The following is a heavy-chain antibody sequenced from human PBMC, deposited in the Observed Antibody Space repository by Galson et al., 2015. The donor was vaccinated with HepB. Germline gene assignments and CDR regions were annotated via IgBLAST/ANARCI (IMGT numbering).Heavy chain of an antibody. CDR2: IRSRPDGGTT. Sequence: SLRLSCAASGFTFGDYAMSWFRQAPGKGLEWVGFIRSRPDGGTTNYAASVKGRFTILRDDSKSIAYLQMNSLKTEDTAVYYCTRDRPLDYWGQGTLVIVSS. V-gene: IGHV3-49*03. CDR3: TRDRPLDY. D-gene: IGHD6-6*01. J-gene: IGHJ4*02. CDR1: GFTFGDYA.